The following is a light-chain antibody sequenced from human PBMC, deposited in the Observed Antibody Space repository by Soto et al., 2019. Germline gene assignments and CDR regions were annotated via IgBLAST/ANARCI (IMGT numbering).Light chain of an antibody. CDR3: QQYNNWPLT. V-gene: IGKV3-15*01. J-gene: IGKJ4*01. Sequence: EIVMTPSPATLSVSPGERATLSCRASQSVSNNLAWYQQKPGQAPRLLIYGASTGATGIPTRFSGSGSGTEFTLTISSLQSEDFAVYYCQQYNNWPLTFGGGTKVDIK. CDR2: GAS. CDR1: QSVSNN.